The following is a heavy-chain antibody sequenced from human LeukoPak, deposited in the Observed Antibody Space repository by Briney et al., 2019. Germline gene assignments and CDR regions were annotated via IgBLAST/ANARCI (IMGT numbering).Heavy chain of an antibody. Sequence: SETLSLTCTVSGGSISSGSYYWNWIRQPAGKGLEWIGRIHTSGSTNYSPSLNSRVTISVDTSKNQFSLNLRSVTAADTAVYFCARDSGSYYHINFWGQGTLVTVSS. CDR3: ARDSGSYYHINF. CDR2: IHTSGST. D-gene: IGHD1-26*01. J-gene: IGHJ4*02. V-gene: IGHV4-61*02. CDR1: GGSISSGSYY.